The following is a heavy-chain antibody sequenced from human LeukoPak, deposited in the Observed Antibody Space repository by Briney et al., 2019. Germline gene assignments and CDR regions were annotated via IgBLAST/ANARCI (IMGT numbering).Heavy chain of an antibody. V-gene: IGHV3-48*03. D-gene: IGHD6-19*01. CDR1: GFTFSSYE. CDR2: ISSSGSTI. J-gene: IGHJ3*02. Sequence: GGSLRLSCAASGFTFSSYEMNWVRQAPGKGLEWVSYISSSGSTIYYADSVKGRFTIPRDNAKNSLYLQMNSLRAEDTAVYYCARVGSGWYGGAFDIWGQGTMVTVSS. CDR3: ARVGSGWYGGAFDI.